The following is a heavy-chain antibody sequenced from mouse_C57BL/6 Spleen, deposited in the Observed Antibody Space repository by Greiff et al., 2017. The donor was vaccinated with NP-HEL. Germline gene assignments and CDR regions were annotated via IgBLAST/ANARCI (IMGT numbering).Heavy chain of an antibody. V-gene: IGHV1-63*01. CDR2: IYPGGGYP. J-gene: IGHJ2*01. Sequence: VQLQQSGAELVRPGTSVKMSCKASGYTFTNYWIGWAKQRPGHGLEWIGDIYPGGGYPNYNEKFKGKATLTADKSSSTAYMQFSSLTSEDSAIYYCARWELGRQFDYWGQGTTLTVSS. D-gene: IGHD4-1*01. CDR3: ARWELGRQFDY. CDR1: GYTFTNYW.